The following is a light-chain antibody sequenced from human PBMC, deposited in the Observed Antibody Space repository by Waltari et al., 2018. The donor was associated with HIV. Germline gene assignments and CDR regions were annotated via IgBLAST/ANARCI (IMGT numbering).Light chain of an antibody. J-gene: IGLJ2*01. CDR1: RIGHKP. Sequence: SYQLTQPPSVSVAPGQTATIPCGGERIGHKPVHWHQQRPGQAPLFVLYDDTHRPSGIPGRFSVSNSGNTATLTISGVEVVDEADYYCQVWDDTSYPGVVFGGGTKLTVL. V-gene: IGLV3-21*02. CDR3: QVWDDTSYPGVV. CDR2: DDT.